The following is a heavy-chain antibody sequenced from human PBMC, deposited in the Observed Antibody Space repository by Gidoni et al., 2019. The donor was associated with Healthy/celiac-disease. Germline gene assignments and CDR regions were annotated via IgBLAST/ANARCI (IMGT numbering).Heavy chain of an antibody. V-gene: IGHV3-48*03. Sequence: EVQLVESGGGLVQPGGSLRLSCAASGFTFSSYEMNWVRQAPGKGLEWVSYISSSGSTIYYADSVKGRFTSSRDNAKNSLYLQMNSLRAEDTAVYYCARFGVVVITTGFDYWGQGTLVTVSS. D-gene: IGHD3-22*01. J-gene: IGHJ4*02. CDR1: GFTFSSYE. CDR2: ISSSGSTI. CDR3: ARFGVVVITTGFDY.